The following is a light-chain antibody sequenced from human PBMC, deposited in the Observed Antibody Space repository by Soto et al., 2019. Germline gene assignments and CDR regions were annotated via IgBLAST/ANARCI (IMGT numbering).Light chain of an antibody. V-gene: IGKV3-15*01. CDR2: GAS. CDR1: QSVSSN. CDR3: QHYNNWPRT. Sequence: EIVMTQSPATLSVSPGDRATLSCRASQSVSSNLAWYQQNPGQAPRLLIYGASTRATGIPARFSGSGSGTEFTLTISSLQSEDFAVYYCQHYNNWPRTFGQGTKVEIK. J-gene: IGKJ1*01.